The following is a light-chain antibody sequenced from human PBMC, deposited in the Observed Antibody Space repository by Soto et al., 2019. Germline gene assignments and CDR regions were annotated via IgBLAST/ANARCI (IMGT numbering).Light chain of an antibody. CDR2: AAS. J-gene: IGKJ5*01. CDR3: QHLDSYST. V-gene: IGKV1-9*01. Sequence: DIQLTPSPSFLSASVGDRVTITCRASQGISSYLAWYQQKPGKAPKLLIYAASTLQSGVPSRFSGSGSGTEFTLTISSLQPEDYATYYCQHLDSYSTFGQGTQLEIK. CDR1: QGISSY.